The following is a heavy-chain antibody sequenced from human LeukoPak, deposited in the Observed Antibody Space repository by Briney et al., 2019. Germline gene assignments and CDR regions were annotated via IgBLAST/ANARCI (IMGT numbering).Heavy chain of an antibody. V-gene: IGHV3-23*01. CDR2: ISGSGGST. J-gene: IGHJ6*02. CDR3: ARDLTGPAYYGMDV. CDR1: GFTFSSYA. D-gene: IGHD7-27*01. Sequence: QTGGSLRLSCAASGFTFSSYAMSWVRQAPGKGLEWVSAISGSGGSTYYADSVKGGFTISRDNSKNTLYLQMNSLRAEDTAVYYCARDLTGPAYYGMDVWGQGTTVTVSS.